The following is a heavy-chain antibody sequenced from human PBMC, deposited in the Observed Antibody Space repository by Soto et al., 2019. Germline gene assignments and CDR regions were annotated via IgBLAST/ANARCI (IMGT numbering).Heavy chain of an antibody. D-gene: IGHD5-12*01. CDR3: ARDVGDGYNLFDY. CDR1: GGTFSSYA. V-gene: IGHV1-69*13. J-gene: IGHJ4*02. Sequence: SVKVSCKASGGTFSSYAISWVRQAPGQGLEWMGRIIPIFGTANYAQKFQGRVTITVDESTSTANRKLRSRRSKNTTVYYCARDVGDGYNLFDYWGQGTLVPVFS. CDR2: IIPIFGTA.